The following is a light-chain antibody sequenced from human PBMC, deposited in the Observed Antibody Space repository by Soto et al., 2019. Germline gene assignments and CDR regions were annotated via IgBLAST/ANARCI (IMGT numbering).Light chain of an antibody. V-gene: IGKV1-17*01. Sequence: DIQMTQSPSSLSASVGYRVTITFRASQGIRNDLGWYQQKQGKAPKSLIYAASSLQSGVPSRFRGSGSGTEFTLTISRLQPEDFETYYCLQHNSYSWTFGQGTKVDIK. CDR3: LQHNSYSWT. CDR1: QGIRND. J-gene: IGKJ1*01. CDR2: AAS.